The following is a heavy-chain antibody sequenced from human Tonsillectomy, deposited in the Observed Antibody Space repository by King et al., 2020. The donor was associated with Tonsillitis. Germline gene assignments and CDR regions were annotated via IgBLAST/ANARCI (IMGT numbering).Heavy chain of an antibody. V-gene: IGHV3-30*04. CDR3: ARVQGYTSSWYDY. J-gene: IGHJ4*02. Sequence: QLVQSGGGVVQPGRSLRLSCAASGFTFSSYAMHWVRQAPGKGLEWVAFISYDASNKYYADSVKGRFTISRDNSKNTLYLQMNSLRAEDTAVYYCARVQGYTSSWYDYWGQGTLVTVSS. CDR2: ISYDASNK. CDR1: GFTFSSYA. D-gene: IGHD6-13*01.